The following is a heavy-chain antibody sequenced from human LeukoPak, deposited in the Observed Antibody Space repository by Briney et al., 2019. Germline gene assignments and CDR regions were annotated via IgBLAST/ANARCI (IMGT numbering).Heavy chain of an antibody. V-gene: IGHV4-34*01. CDR2: INHSGST. J-gene: IGHJ3*02. D-gene: IGHD3-22*01. CDR3: ARVSGITMIVVVNSDAFDI. Sequence: SETLSLTCAVYGGSFSGYYWSWIRQPPGKGLEWIGEINHSGSTNYNPSLKSRVTISVDTSKNQFSLKLSSVTAADTAVYYCARVSGITMIVVVNSDAFDIWGQGTMVTVSS. CDR1: GGSFSGYY.